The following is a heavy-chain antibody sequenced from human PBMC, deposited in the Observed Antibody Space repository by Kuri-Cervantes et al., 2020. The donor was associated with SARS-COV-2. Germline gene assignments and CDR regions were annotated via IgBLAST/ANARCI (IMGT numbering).Heavy chain of an antibody. CDR1: GFTFSSYS. CDR2: ISGSGSVI. CDR3: ARAPKEQLVFYYYYYMDV. J-gene: IGHJ6*03. D-gene: IGHD6-6*01. Sequence: GESLKISCAASGFTFSSYSMNWVRQAPGKGLEWISYISGSGSVIYYADTMKGRFTISRDNAKNSLYLQMNSLRAEDTAVYYCARAPKEQLVFYYYYYMDVWGKGTTVTVSS. V-gene: IGHV3-48*04.